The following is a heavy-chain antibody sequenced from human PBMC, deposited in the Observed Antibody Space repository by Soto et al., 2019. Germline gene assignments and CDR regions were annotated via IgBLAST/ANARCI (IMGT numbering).Heavy chain of an antibody. CDR1: GFTFSTYG. J-gene: IGHJ4*02. CDR2: ISYDGSYE. CDR3: ARAQESVNGVFDT. Sequence: QVQLVESGGGVVQPGRSLRLSCAASGFTFSTYGLHWVRQAPGKGLEWLAVISYDGSYEYYADSVKGRFTISRDNSKNTLYVLMNSLRAEDTAIYYCARAQESVNGVFDTWGQGTLVIVSS. V-gene: IGHV3-30*04. D-gene: IGHD2-8*01.